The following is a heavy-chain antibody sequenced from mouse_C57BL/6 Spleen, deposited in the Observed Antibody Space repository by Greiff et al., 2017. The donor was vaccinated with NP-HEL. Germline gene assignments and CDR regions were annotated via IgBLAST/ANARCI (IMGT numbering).Heavy chain of an antibody. J-gene: IGHJ3*01. CDR2: IYPRSGNT. Sequence: QVQLKESGAELARPGASVKLSCKASGYTFTSYGISWVKQRTGQGLEWIGEIYPRSGNTYYNEKFKGKATLTADKSSSTAYRELRSLTSEDSAVYFCAREGRGMAYWGQGTLVTVSA. CDR1: GYTFTSYG. CDR3: AREGRGMAY. V-gene: IGHV1-81*01.